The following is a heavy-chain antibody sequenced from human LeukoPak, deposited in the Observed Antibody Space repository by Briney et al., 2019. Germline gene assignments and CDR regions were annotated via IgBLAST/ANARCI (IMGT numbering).Heavy chain of an antibody. J-gene: IGHJ4*02. CDR1: GFTFSSYA. D-gene: IGHD1-26*01. CDR2: ISGSGGST. Sequence: GGSLRLSCAASGFTFSSYAMSWVRQAPGKGLEWVSAISGSGGSTYYADSVKGRFTISRDNSKNTLYLQVNSLRAEDTAVYHCAKDQKWELLQYFDYWGQGTLVTVSS. V-gene: IGHV3-23*01. CDR3: AKDQKWELLQYFDY.